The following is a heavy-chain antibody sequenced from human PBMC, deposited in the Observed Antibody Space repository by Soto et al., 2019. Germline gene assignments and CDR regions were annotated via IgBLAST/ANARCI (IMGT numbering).Heavy chain of an antibody. CDR3: ARVGRSGSYYNYYYYGTDV. Sequence: SETLSLTCTVSGGSISSSSYYWGWIRQPPGKGLEWIGSIYYSGSTYYNPSLKSRVTISVDTSKNQFSLKLSSVTAADTAVYYCARVGRSGSYYNYYYYGTDVWGQGTTVTVSS. CDR2: IYYSGST. D-gene: IGHD1-26*01. CDR1: GGSISSSSYY. J-gene: IGHJ6*02. V-gene: IGHV4-39*01.